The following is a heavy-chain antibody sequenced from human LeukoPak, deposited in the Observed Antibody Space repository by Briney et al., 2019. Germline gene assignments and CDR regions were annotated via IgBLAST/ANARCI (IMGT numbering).Heavy chain of an antibody. J-gene: IGHJ4*02. CDR2: IHNGGST. V-gene: IGHV3-53*01. Sequence: GGSLRLSWATSGFIVGTNYMTWVRQAPGKGLEWGSVIHNGGSTYYADSVKGRFTLSIDNSKNFLYLRMDSLRVEDTAVYYWASLARDYWGPGNLVTVSS. D-gene: IGHD3-16*01. CDR3: ASLARDY. CDR1: GFIVGTNY.